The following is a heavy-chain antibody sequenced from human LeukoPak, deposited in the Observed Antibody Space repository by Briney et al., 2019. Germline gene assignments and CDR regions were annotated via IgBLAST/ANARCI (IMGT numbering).Heavy chain of an antibody. CDR2: ISGSSTYI. CDR1: GFTFSTYN. CDR3: ARVAYSRRLFDAFDN. J-gene: IGHJ3*02. D-gene: IGHD6-13*01. V-gene: IGHV3-21*01. Sequence: PGRSLRLSCAASGFTFSTYNMNWVRQAPGKGLEWVSSISGSSTYIYYADSVKGRFTISRDNAKNSLYLQMNRLRAEDTAVYYCARVAYSRRLFDAFDNWGQGTMVTVSS.